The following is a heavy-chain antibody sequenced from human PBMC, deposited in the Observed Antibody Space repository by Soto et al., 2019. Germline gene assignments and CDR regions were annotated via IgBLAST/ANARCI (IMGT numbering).Heavy chain of an antibody. CDR1: GGSISSSSYY. V-gene: IGHV4-39*01. CDR2: IYYSGST. J-gene: IGHJ6*02. D-gene: IGHD3-3*01. Sequence: QLQLQESGPGLVKPSETLSLTCTVSGGSISSSSYYWGWIRQPPGKGLEWIGSIYYSGSTYYNPSLKSRVTISVDTSKNQFSLKLSSVTAADTAVYYCARQEIFGVTYYYGMDVWGQGTTVTVSS. CDR3: ARQEIFGVTYYYGMDV.